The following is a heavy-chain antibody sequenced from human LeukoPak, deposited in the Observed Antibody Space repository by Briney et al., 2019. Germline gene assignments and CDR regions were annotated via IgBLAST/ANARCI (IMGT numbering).Heavy chain of an antibody. CDR3: ARLSTRLLDH. CDR2: IYPGDSET. D-gene: IGHD3-3*01. Sequence: GESLKISCKGSGNTFTNYWIGWVRQLPRKGLEWMGIIYPGDSETRYSPPFQGQVTMSVDKSSSTAYLQWATLKASDTAIYFCARLSTRLLDHWGQGIRVTVSS. J-gene: IGHJ4*02. CDR1: GNTFTNYW. V-gene: IGHV5-51*01.